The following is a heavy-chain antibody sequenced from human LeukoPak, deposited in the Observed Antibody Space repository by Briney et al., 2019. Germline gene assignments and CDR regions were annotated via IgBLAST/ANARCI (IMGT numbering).Heavy chain of an antibody. V-gene: IGHV3-74*01. CDR2: INSDGSST. J-gene: IGHJ4*02. CDR1: GFTFSSYW. CDR3: ARRTVVGTLDY. Sequence: GGSLRLSCAASGFTFSSYWMHWVRQAPGKGLVWVSRINSDGSSTSYADSVKGRFTISRDNAKNTLYLQMNNLRAEDTAVYYCARRTVVGTLDYWGQGTLVTVSS. D-gene: IGHD6-13*01.